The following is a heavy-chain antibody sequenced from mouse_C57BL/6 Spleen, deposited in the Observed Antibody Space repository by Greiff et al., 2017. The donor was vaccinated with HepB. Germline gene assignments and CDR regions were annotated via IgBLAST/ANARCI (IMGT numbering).Heavy chain of an antibody. V-gene: IGHV1-61*01. CDR3: ARTTTVVATGDY. CDR1: GYTFTSYW. D-gene: IGHD1-1*01. J-gene: IGHJ2*01. CDR2: IYPSDSET. Sequence: QVQLQQPGAELVRPGSSVKLSCKASGYTFTSYWMDWVKQRPGQGLEWIGNIYPSDSETHYNQKFKDKATLTVDKSSSTAYMQLSSLTSEDSAVYYCARTTTVVATGDYWGQGTTLTVSS.